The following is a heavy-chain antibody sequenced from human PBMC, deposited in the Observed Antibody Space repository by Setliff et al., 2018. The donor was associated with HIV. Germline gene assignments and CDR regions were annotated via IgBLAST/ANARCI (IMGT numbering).Heavy chain of an antibody. CDR1: GGSISNYY. CDR2: INHSGST. V-gene: IGHV4-59*12. J-gene: IGHJ4*02. CDR3: ARGSRLRGSYLP. Sequence: PSETLSLTCTVSGGSISNYYWSWIRQPPGKGLEWIGYINHSGSTNYNPSLKSRVTISVDTSKNQFSLKLSSVTAADTAVYYCARGSRLRGSYLPWGQGTLVTVSS. D-gene: IGHD1-26*01.